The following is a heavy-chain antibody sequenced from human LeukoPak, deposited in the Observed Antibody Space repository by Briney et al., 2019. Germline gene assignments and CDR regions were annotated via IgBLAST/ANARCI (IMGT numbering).Heavy chain of an antibody. J-gene: IGHJ4*02. CDR1: GYSVTSYW. D-gene: IGHD3-10*01. CDR2: ICPGDSDT. Sequence: GESLKISCKGSGYSVTSYWIGWVRQMPGKGLEWMGIICPGDSDTRYSPSFQGQVTISADKSISTAYLQWSSLKASDTAMYYCARETVPHDSSGSSQYHFDYWGQGTLVTVSS. CDR3: ARETVPHDSSGSSQYHFDY. V-gene: IGHV5-51*01.